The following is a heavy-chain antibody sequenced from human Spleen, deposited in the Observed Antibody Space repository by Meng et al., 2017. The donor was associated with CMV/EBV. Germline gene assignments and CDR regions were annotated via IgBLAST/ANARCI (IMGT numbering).Heavy chain of an antibody. Sequence: GESLKISCAASGFTVSSNYMSWVRQALGKGLEWVSVIYSGGSTYYADSVKGRFTISRDNSKNTLYLQMNSLRAEDTAVYYCARGDDSTWTASYWYFDLWGRGTLVTVSS. J-gene: IGHJ2*01. CDR2: IYSGGST. CDR1: GFTVSSNY. V-gene: IGHV3-53*01. D-gene: IGHD4-11*01. CDR3: ARGDDSTWTASYWYFDL.